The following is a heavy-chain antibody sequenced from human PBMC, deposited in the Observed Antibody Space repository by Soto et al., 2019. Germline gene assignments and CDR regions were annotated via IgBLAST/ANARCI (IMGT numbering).Heavy chain of an antibody. J-gene: IGHJ6*03. CDR2: IHSSGSN. V-gene: IGHV4-39*01. CDR1: GVSISKSSYY. D-gene: IGHD2-2*01. CDR3: ARMVIVPAARSDYYMDV. Sequence: QLQMEESGPGLVKPSETLSLSCTVSGVSISKSSYYWGWIRQPPGRGLEWIGSIHSSGSNSYNPSLENRVTMSVDTSKNQFSLRLNSVTAADTAVYYWARMVIVPAARSDYYMDVWGKGATVTVSS.